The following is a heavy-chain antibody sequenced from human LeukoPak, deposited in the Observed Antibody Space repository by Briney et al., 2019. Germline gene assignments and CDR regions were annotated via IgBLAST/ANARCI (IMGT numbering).Heavy chain of an antibody. CDR2: INPRGGTT. Sequence: ASVTVSFKTSGYSFTNYYMHWVRQAPGQGREWMGMINPRGGTTSQPQKFQGRVTITRDTSTSTVYMELSSLRSEDTAVYFCARDLSGSYHMYYFDYWGQGTLVTVSS. CDR1: GYSFTNYY. CDR3: ARDLSGSYHMYYFDY. D-gene: IGHD1-26*01. V-gene: IGHV1-46*01. J-gene: IGHJ4*02.